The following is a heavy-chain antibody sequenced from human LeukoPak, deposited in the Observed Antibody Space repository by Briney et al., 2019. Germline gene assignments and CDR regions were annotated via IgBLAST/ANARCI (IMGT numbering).Heavy chain of an antibody. D-gene: IGHD3-16*01. J-gene: IGHJ3*02. V-gene: IGHV3-33*01. Sequence: PGGSLRLSCAASGFTFSSYGMHWVRQAPAKGLEWVAVILNDGSQEKYADSVKGRFTISRDNYKNTLFLQMNSLRAEDTAVYYCARDDALGDNALDIWGQGTMVTVSS. CDR3: ARDDALGDNALDI. CDR1: GFTFSSYG. CDR2: ILNDGSQE.